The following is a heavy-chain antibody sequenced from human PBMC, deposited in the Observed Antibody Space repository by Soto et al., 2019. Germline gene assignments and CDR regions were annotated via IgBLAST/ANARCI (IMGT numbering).Heavy chain of an antibody. CDR3: ARGVENIVVVLDVFGYYGMDV. CDR2: ISAYNGNT. Sequence: ASVKVSCKASGYTFTSYGISWVRQAPGQGLEWMGWISAYNGNTNYAQKLQGRVTMTTDTSTSTAYMELRSLRSDDTAVYFCARGVENIVVVLDVFGYYGMDVWGQGTTVT. D-gene: IGHD2-2*01. J-gene: IGHJ6*02. CDR1: GYTFTSYG. V-gene: IGHV1-18*04.